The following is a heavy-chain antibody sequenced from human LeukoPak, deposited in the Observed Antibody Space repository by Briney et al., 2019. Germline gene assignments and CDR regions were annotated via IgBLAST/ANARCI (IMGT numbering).Heavy chain of an antibody. CDR2: ISSSSYI. CDR3: ARAYLELFAY. J-gene: IGHJ4*02. Sequence: GGSLRLSCAASGFTFSSYRMNWVRQAPGKGLEWVSSISSSSYIYYADSVKGRFTISRDNAKNSLYLQMNSLRAEDTAVYYCARAYLELFAYWGQGTLVTVSS. CDR1: GFTFSSYR. V-gene: IGHV3-21*01. D-gene: IGHD1-7*01.